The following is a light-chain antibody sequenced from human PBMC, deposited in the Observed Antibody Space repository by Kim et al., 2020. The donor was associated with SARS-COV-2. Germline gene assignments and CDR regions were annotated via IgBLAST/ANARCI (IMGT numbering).Light chain of an antibody. V-gene: IGKV1-39*01. J-gene: IGKJ4*01. CDR1: QSISIY. CDR3: QQSYSTPPT. Sequence: ASVGDRVTITCRASQSISIYLNWYQQKPGKAPKLLIYAASSLQSGVPLRFSGSGSGTDFTLTISSLQPEDFATYYCQQSYSTPPTFGGGTKVDIK. CDR2: AAS.